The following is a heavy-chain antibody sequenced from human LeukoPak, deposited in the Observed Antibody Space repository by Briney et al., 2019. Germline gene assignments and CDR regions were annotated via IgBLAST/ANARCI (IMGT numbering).Heavy chain of an antibody. CDR2: ISSSSSTI. CDR3: ARDRYYDSSGYKRELDY. Sequence: QPGGSLRLSCAAYGFTFSSYSMNWGRQAPGKGLEWVSYISSSSSTIYYADSVKGRFTISRDNAKNSLYLQMNSLRAEDTAVYYCARDRYYDSSGYKRELDYWGQGTLVTVSS. V-gene: IGHV3-48*01. J-gene: IGHJ4*02. D-gene: IGHD3-22*01. CDR1: GFTFSSYS.